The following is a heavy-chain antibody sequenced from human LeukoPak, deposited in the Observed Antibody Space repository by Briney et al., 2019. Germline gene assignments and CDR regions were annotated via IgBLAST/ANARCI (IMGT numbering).Heavy chain of an antibody. V-gene: IGHV3-23*01. J-gene: IGHJ4*02. CDR1: GLTFSSYA. Sequence: GGSLRLSCEASGLTFSSYAMSWVRQAPGKGLEWVSAISSSGGITYYADSVKGRFAISRDNSKNTLFLQMNSLRAEDTAVYYCAKTSGGNYWGQGTLVTVSS. D-gene: IGHD2-15*01. CDR3: AKTSGGNY. CDR2: ISSSGGIT.